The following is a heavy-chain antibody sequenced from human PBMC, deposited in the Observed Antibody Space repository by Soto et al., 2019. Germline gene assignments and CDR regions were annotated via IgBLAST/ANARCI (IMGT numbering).Heavy chain of an antibody. CDR3: AARSPEFDY. Sequence: QVQLVQSGPEVKKPGASVKVSGKTSGYTFTSFGISWVRQAPGQGLEWMGWITTDKGKTNYAQKFQGRVTMTTDTSTSTAYMERRSLRSDDTAVYYCAARSPEFDYWGQGTLVTVSS. CDR2: ITTDKGKT. J-gene: IGHJ4*02. V-gene: IGHV1-18*01. CDR1: GYTFTSFG.